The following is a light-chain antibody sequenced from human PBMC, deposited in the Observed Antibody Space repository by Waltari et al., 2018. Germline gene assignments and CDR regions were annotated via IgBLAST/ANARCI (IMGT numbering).Light chain of an antibody. CDR3: MQGTHWPLT. V-gene: IGKV2-30*02. CDR1: QSLVHSDGNTY. CDR2: EVS. J-gene: IGKJ4*01. Sequence: DVVLTPSPLSLPVTLGQPASLSCKSSQSLVHSDGNTYLAWFQQRPGQSPRRLIYEVSNRESGVPDRFSASGSGTDFTLKISRVEAEDVGVYYCMQGTHWPLTFGGGTKVEIK.